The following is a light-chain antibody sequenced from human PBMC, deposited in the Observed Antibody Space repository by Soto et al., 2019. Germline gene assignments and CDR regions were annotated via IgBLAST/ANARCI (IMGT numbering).Light chain of an antibody. J-gene: IGKJ1*01. Sequence: EIVMAQSPATLSVSPGERVTLSCRASQTISNNLAWYQQKPGQAPRLLIYGASTRAASIPGRFSGSGSGTEFTLPISSLQSEDFAGYYCQQYNNWPPTWAFGQGTKVEMK. CDR3: QQYNNWPPTWA. CDR1: QTISNN. V-gene: IGKV3-15*01. CDR2: GAS.